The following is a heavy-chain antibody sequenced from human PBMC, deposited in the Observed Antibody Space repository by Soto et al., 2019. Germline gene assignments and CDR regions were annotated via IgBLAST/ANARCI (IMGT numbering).Heavy chain of an antibody. Sequence: PGGSLRLSCAASGFTFSDYYMSWIRQAPGKGLEWVSYISSSGSTIYYADSVKGRFTISRDNAKNSLYLQMTNMDPVDTATYYCARLLGYCSGSNCRYYFDSWGQGTLVTVSS. V-gene: IGHV3-11*01. CDR1: GFTFSDYY. D-gene: IGHD2-2*01. CDR3: ARLLGYCSGSNCRYYFDS. J-gene: IGHJ4*02. CDR2: ISSSGSTI.